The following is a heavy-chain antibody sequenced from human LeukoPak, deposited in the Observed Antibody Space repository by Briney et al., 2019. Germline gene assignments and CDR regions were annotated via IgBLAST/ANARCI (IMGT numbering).Heavy chain of an antibody. Sequence: QAGGSLRLSCAASGFTFSSYGMHWVRQAPGKGLEWVAFIRYDGSNKYYADSVKGRFTISRDNSKNTLYLQMNSLRAEDTAVYYCARGLIVATEPDIDYWGQGTLVTVSS. CDR2: IRYDGSNK. CDR3: ARGLIVATEPDIDY. D-gene: IGHD5-12*01. J-gene: IGHJ4*02. CDR1: GFTFSSYG. V-gene: IGHV3-30*02.